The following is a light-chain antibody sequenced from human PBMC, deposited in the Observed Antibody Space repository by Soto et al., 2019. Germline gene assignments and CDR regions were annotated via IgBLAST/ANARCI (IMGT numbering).Light chain of an antibody. CDR1: QTVRNNY. Sequence: EFLLTQYPGTLSLSPGERATLSCRASQTVRNNYLAWYQQKPGQAPRLLIYDASSRATGIPDRFSGGGYGTDLTITISRMENEEFAVYYCQQFSSYPLTFGGGTKVDIK. V-gene: IGKV3-20*01. CDR3: QQFSSYPLT. CDR2: DAS. J-gene: IGKJ4*01.